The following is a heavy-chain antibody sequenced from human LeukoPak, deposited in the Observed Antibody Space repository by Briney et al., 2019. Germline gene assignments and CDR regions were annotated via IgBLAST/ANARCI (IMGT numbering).Heavy chain of an antibody. D-gene: IGHD3-3*01. CDR1: GFTFSSYG. Sequence: GRSLRLSCAASGFTFSSYGMHWVRQAPGKGLEWVAVIWYDGSNKYYADSVKGRFTISRDNSKNTLYLQMNSLRAEDTAVCYCARETGYDFWSGYPDYWGQGTLVTVSS. CDR2: IWYDGSNK. CDR3: ARETGYDFWSGYPDY. V-gene: IGHV3-33*01. J-gene: IGHJ4*02.